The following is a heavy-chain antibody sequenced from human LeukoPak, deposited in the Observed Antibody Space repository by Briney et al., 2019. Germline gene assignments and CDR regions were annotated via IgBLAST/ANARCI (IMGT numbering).Heavy chain of an antibody. J-gene: IGHJ6*02. V-gene: IGHV3-23*01. CDR1: VFTFSNYA. CDR2: ISNTGSDT. CDR3: AKVPYSDYGSGRPPFMDV. D-gene: IGHD3-10*01. Sequence: GGSLRLSCAASVFTFSNYAMSWVRQAPGKGLEWVSTISNTGSDTYYADSVKGRFTTSRDNYANTLYLQMDYLRADDTAIYYCAKVPYSDYGSGRPPFMDVWGQGTTVAVSS.